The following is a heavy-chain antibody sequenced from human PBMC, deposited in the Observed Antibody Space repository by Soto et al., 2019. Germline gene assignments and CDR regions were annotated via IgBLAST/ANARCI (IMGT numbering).Heavy chain of an antibody. J-gene: IGHJ6*02. Sequence: NPGGSLRLSCAASGFTFSDYYMSWIRQAPGKGLEWVSYISSSGSTIYYADSVKGRFTISRDNAKNSLYLQMNSLRAEDTAVYYCARDSIFGVVIIHYGMDVWGQGTTVTVSS. CDR1: GFTFSDYY. CDR3: ARDSIFGVVIIHYGMDV. D-gene: IGHD3-3*01. V-gene: IGHV3-11*01. CDR2: ISSSGSTI.